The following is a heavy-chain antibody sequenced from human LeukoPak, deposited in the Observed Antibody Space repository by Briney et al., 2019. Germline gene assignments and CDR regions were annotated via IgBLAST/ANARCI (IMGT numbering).Heavy chain of an antibody. J-gene: IGHJ4*02. CDR1: GFTVSSNY. Sequence: GGSLRLSCAASGFTVSSNYMSWVRQAPGKGLEWVSVIYSGGSTYYADSVKGRFTISRDNSKNTLYLQMNSLRAEDTAVYYCARVGSLDTPTTDWGQGTLVTVSS. CDR2: IYSGGST. D-gene: IGHD3-3*01. CDR3: ARVGSLDTPTTD. V-gene: IGHV3-53*01.